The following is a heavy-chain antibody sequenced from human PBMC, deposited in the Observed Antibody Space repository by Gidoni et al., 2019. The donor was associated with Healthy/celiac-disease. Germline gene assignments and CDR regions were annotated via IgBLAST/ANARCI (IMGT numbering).Heavy chain of an antibody. D-gene: IGHD3-22*01. Sequence: HMQLVQSVPEVKKPGTSVKVSCKASGFTSTSSAMQWVRQARGQRLEWIGWIVVGRGNTNYAQKFQERVTITRDMSTSTAYMELSSLRSEDTAVYYCAADYYDSSGYLDYWGQGTLVTVSS. J-gene: IGHJ4*02. V-gene: IGHV1-58*02. CDR1: GFTSTSSA. CDR3: AADYYDSSGYLDY. CDR2: IVVGRGNT.